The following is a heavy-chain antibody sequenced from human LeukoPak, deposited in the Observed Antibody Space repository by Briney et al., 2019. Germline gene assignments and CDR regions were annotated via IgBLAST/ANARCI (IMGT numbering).Heavy chain of an antibody. D-gene: IGHD6-13*01. J-gene: IGHJ6*03. CDR1: GFTFSSYS. Sequence: PGGSLRLSCAASGFTFSSYSMNWVRQAPGKGLEWVSSISSSSSYIYYTDSVKGRFTISRDNAKNSLYLQMNSLRAEDTAVYYCARDPTWGIAAAEHYYYYYMDVWGKGTTVTVSS. CDR2: ISSSSSYI. CDR3: ARDPTWGIAAAEHYYYYYMDV. V-gene: IGHV3-21*01.